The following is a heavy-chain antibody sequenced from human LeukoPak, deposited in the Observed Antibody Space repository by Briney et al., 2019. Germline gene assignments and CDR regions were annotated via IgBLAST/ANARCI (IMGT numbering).Heavy chain of an antibody. CDR3: AHGSFDY. CDR2: LSGSGGST. V-gene: IGHV3-23*01. J-gene: IGHJ4*02. CDR1: GFTFSSYA. Sequence: GGSLRLSCAASGFTFSSYAMTWIRQAPGKGLEWVSTLSGSGGSTYYADSVKGRFTISRDNSDNTLYLQMNSLRAEDTAVYYCAHGSFDYWGQGTLVTVSS.